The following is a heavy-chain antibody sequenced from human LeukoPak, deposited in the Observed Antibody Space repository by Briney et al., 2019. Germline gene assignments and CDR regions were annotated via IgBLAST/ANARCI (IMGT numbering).Heavy chain of an antibody. V-gene: IGHV3-53*01. CDR3: ASRDSSGYFRH. D-gene: IGHD3-22*01. CDR2: IYSGGST. Sequence: PGGSLRLSCAASGFTVSSNYMSWVRQAPGKGLEWVSVIYSGGSTYYADSVKGRFTISRDNSKNTLYLQMNSLRAEDTAVYYCASRDSSGYFRHWGQGTLVTVSS. J-gene: IGHJ1*01. CDR1: GFTVSSNY.